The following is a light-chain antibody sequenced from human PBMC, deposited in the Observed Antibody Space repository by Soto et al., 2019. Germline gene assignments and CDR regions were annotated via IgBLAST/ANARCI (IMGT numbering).Light chain of an antibody. Sequence: QSVLTQPASVSGSPGQSITISCTGTSSDVGSYNLVSWYQQHPGTAPKLMIYEVINRPSGVSNRFSGSKSGNTASLTISGLQAEDEADYYCSSYAVSSTLVFGGGTQLTVL. J-gene: IGLJ2*01. V-gene: IGLV2-23*02. CDR3: SSYAVSSTLV. CDR1: SSDVGSYNL. CDR2: EVI.